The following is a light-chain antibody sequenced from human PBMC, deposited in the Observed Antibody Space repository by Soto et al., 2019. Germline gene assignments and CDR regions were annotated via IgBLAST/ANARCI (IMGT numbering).Light chain of an antibody. Sequence: QSALTQPASVSGYPGESITISCTGTSSDVGGYNSVSWHQQHPGKAPKLLVHDVNNRPSGVSNRFSGSKSGNTASLTISGLQAEDEADYYCASYTSRSTLAFGGGTKLTVL. V-gene: IGLV2-14*03. J-gene: IGLJ2*01. CDR2: DVN. CDR1: SSDVGGYNS. CDR3: ASYTSRSTLA.